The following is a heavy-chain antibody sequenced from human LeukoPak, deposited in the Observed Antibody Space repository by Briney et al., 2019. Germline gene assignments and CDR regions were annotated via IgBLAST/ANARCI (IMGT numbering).Heavy chain of an antibody. J-gene: IGHJ4*02. V-gene: IGHV4-59*11. CDR1: GASMNSHY. CDR2: IFYSGST. Sequence: SETLSLTCTVSGASMNSHYWRWIRQPPGKGLEWIGHIFYSGSTNYKPSLKSRATISVDRSKNQFSLRLRSVTAADTAIYFCARSTRSSALRTWGQGTVVTVSS. D-gene: IGHD2-15*01. CDR3: ARSTRSSALRT.